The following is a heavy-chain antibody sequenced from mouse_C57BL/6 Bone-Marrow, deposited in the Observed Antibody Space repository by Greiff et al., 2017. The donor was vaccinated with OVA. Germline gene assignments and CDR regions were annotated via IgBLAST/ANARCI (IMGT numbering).Heavy chain of an antibody. V-gene: IGHV1-81*01. Sequence: VQLQESGAELARPGASVKLSCKASGYTFTSYGISWVKQRTGQGLEWIGEIYPRSGNTYYNEKFKGKATLTADKSSSTAYMELRSLTSEDSAVYFCAYDYVFAYWGQGTLVTVSA. CDR3: AYDYVFAY. CDR2: IYPRSGNT. J-gene: IGHJ3*01. CDR1: GYTFTSYG. D-gene: IGHD2-4*01.